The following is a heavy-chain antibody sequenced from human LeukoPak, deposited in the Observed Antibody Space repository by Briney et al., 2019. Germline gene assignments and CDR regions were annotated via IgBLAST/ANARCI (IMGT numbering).Heavy chain of an antibody. Sequence: GRSLRLSCAASGFTFDDYAMHWVRQAPGKGLEWVSGISWNSGSIGYADSVKGRFTISRDNAKNSLYLQMNSLRAEDTAVYYCARLSIVYGMDVWGQGTTVTVSS. CDR2: ISWNSGSI. CDR3: ARLSIVYGMDV. CDR1: GFTFDDYA. J-gene: IGHJ6*02. D-gene: IGHD3-16*02. V-gene: IGHV3-9*01.